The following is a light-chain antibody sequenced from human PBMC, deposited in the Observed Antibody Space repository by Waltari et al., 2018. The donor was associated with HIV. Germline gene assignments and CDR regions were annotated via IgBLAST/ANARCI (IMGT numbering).Light chain of an antibody. CDR1: RNIITN. V-gene: IGKV3-15*01. Sequence: EVVMTQSPATLSLSPGERATLSCRASRNIITNLAWYQQKVGQIPRLLIYSASIRAPDVPARFSGSGSGTEFTLTISSLQSEDFAVYYCLQYNNWPPWTFGQGTKVEIK. CDR2: SAS. CDR3: LQYNNWPPWT. J-gene: IGKJ1*01.